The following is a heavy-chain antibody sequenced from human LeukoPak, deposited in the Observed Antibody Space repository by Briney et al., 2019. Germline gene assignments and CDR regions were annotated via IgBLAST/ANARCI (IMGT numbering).Heavy chain of an antibody. CDR2: ISSSSSYI. Sequence: GGSLRLSCAASGFTFSSYSMNWVRQAPGKGLEWVSSISSSSSYIYYADSVKGRFTISRDNAKNSLYLQMNSLRAEDTAVYYCASIIMVGNAFDIWGQGTMVTVSS. V-gene: IGHV3-21*01. D-gene: IGHD3-10*01. CDR1: GFTFSSYS. CDR3: ASIIMVGNAFDI. J-gene: IGHJ3*02.